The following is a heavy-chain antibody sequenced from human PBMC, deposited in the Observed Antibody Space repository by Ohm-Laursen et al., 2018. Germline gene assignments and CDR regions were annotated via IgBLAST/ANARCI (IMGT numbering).Heavy chain of an antibody. J-gene: IGHJ4*02. Sequence: GASVKVSCKTSGYTFTSYDINWVRQASGQGLEWMGWMNPNSANTGYAQKFQGRVTMTRNTSINTAYMELSSLRSEDTAVYYCARTPPHDSVWYSQPYYFDYWGQGTLVTVSS. D-gene: IGHD6-19*01. CDR2: MNPNSANT. V-gene: IGHV1-8*01. CDR1: GYTFTSYD. CDR3: ARTPPHDSVWYSQPYYFDY.